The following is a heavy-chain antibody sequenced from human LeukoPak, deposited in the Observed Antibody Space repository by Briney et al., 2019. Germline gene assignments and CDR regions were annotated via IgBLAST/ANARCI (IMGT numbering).Heavy chain of an antibody. CDR2: IYYSGST. CDR1: GGSISSSSYY. D-gene: IGHD3-10*01. CDR3: ASPGERDYYFDY. J-gene: IGHJ4*02. V-gene: IGHV4-39*07. Sequence: SETLSLTCTVSGGSISSSSYYWGWIRQPPGKGLEWIGSIYYSGSTYYNPSLKSRVTISVDTSKNQFSLKLSSETAADTAVYYCASPGERDYYFDYWGQGTLVTVSS.